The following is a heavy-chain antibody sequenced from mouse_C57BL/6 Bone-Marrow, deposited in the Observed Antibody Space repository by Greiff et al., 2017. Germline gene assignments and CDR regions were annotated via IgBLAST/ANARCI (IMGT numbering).Heavy chain of an antibody. Sequence: VQLQQSGAELVRPGASVKLSCTASGFNIKDDYMHWVKQRPEQGLEWIGWIDPENGDTEYASKFQGKATITADTSSNTAYLQLSSLTSEDTAVYYCTTTTVVAAYFAYWGQGTTLTVSA. CDR1: GFNIKDDY. CDR2: IDPENGDT. V-gene: IGHV14-4*01. CDR3: TTTTVVAAYFAY. D-gene: IGHD1-1*01. J-gene: IGHJ2*01.